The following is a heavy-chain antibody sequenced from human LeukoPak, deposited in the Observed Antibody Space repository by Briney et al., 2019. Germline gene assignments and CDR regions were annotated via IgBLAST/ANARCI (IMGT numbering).Heavy chain of an antibody. J-gene: IGHJ4*02. CDR3: SGELAGTTVHY. D-gene: IGHD1-1*01. Sequence: SETLSLTCTVSGGSISSSSYYWGWIRQPPGKGLEWIGGIYYSGNTYYNPSLKSRLTISVDTSKNQFSLKLSSVNAADTAVYFCSGELAGTTVHYWGQGALVTVSS. CDR1: GGSISSSSYY. V-gene: IGHV4-39*07. CDR2: IYYSGNT.